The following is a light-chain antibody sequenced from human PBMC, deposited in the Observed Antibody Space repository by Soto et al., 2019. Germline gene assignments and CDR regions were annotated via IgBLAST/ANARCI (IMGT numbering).Light chain of an antibody. CDR2: DAS. J-gene: IGKJ4*01. CDR3: QQYDYLPSLT. Sequence: IQMTQSPSSLSASVGDRVTITCQASEDINNYLNWYQQKPGKAPTLLIYDASNLETGVPSRFSGSGSGTDFTFTISSLQPEDIATYYCQQYDYLPSLTFGGGTKVDVK. V-gene: IGKV1-33*01. CDR1: EDINNY.